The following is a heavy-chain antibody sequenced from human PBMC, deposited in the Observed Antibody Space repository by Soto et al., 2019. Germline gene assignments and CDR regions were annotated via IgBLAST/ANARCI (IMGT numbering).Heavy chain of an antibody. J-gene: IGHJ4*02. V-gene: IGHV4-61*01. CDR2: LYYSGNT. CDR1: GGSVSSGSYY. CDR3: ARVPTGTTWVTSEY. D-gene: IGHD1-7*01. Sequence: QVQLHESGPGLVKPSETLSLTCTVSGGSVSSGSYYWSWIRQPPGKGLEWIGYLYYSGNTNYNPSLKSRVTISVDTSKNQFSLKLSSVTAADTAVYYCARVPTGTTWVTSEYWGQGTLVTVSS.